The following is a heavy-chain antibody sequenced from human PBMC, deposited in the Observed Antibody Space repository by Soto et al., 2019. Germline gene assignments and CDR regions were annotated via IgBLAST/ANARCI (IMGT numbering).Heavy chain of an antibody. J-gene: IGHJ6*03. Sequence: GGSLRLSCAASGFTFSSYAMSWVRQAPGKGLEWVSAISGSGGSTYYADSVKGRFTISRDNSKNTLYLQMNSLRAEDTAVYYCAKDRVGVVINYYMDVWGKGTTVTVSS. D-gene: IGHD3-3*01. CDR2: ISGSGGST. CDR1: GFTFSSYA. V-gene: IGHV3-23*01. CDR3: AKDRVGVVINYYMDV.